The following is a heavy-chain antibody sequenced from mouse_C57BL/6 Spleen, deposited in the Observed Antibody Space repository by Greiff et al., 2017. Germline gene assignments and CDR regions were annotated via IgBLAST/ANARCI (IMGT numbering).Heavy chain of an antibody. V-gene: IGHV14-3*01. CDR2: IDPANGNT. J-gene: IGHJ2*01. CDR3: ANPSNSYYFDY. Sequence: EVQLQQSVAELVRPGASVKLSCTASGFNIQNSYMHWVKQRPEQGLEWIGRIDPANGNTKYAPKFQGKATITADTSSNTAYLQLSSLTSEDTAIYYCANPSNSYYFDYWGQGTTLTVSS. D-gene: IGHD4-1*01. CDR1: GFNIQNSY.